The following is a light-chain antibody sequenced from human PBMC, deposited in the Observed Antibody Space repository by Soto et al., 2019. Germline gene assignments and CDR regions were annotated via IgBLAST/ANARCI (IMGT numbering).Light chain of an antibody. V-gene: IGKV1-39*01. CDR2: AAS. J-gene: IGKJ1*01. CDR3: QQYYSYPRT. CDR1: QSISSY. Sequence: IQITQSPSSVSASVGDRVTITCRASQSISSYLNWYQQKPGKAPKLLIYAASSLQSGVPSRFSGSGSGTDFTLTTSCLQSEDFATYYCQQYYSYPRTFGQGTKVDNK.